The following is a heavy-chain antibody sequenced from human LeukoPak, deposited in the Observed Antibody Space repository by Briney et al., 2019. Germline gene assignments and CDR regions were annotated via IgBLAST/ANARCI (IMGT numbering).Heavy chain of an antibody. CDR3: AQVYDYWSGYYLDY. CDR1: GFTFSSYG. J-gene: IGHJ4*02. CDR2: IRFDGSNK. Sequence: PGGSLRLSCAASGFTFSSYGMHWVRQAPGKGLAWVAFIRFDGSNKYYADSVKVRFTISRDNAKNTLYLQMHSPKAKDTHYYDCAQVYDYWSGYYLDYWGQRTMVTVSS. D-gene: IGHD3-3*01. V-gene: IGHV3-30*02.